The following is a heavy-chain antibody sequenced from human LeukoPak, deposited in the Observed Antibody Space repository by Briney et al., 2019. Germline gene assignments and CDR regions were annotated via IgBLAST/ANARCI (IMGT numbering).Heavy chain of an antibody. D-gene: IGHD3-9*01. V-gene: IGHV3-23*01. CDR2: ISGSGGST. CDR1: GFTFSSYA. J-gene: IGHJ4*02. CDR3: AKAPYYDILTGYPPAYYFDY. Sequence: GGSLRLSCAASGFTFSSYAMSWVRQAPGKGLEWVSAISGSGGSTYYADSVKGRFTISRDNSKNTLYLQMNSLRAEVTAVYYCAKAPYYDILTGYPPAYYFDYWGQGTLVTVSS.